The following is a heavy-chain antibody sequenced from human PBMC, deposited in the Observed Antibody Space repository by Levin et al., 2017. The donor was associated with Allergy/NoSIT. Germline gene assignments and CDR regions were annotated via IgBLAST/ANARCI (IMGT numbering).Heavy chain of an antibody. CDR1: GDSVSSNSAA. CDR3: AREKEWQQLGADYYYGMDV. D-gene: IGHD6-13*01. Sequence: SETLSLTCAISGDSVSSNSAAWNWIRQSPSRGLEWLGRTYYRSKWYNDYAVSVKSRITINPDTSKNQFSLQLNSVTPEDTAVYYCAREKEWQQLGADYYYGMDVWGQGTTVTVSS. J-gene: IGHJ6*02. CDR2: TYYRSKWYN. V-gene: IGHV6-1*01.